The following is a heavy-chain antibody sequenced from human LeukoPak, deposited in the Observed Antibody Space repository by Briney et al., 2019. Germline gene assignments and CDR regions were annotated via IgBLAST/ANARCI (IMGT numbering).Heavy chain of an antibody. J-gene: IGHJ5*02. Sequence: PSETLSLTCTVSGGSISSYYWSWIRQPAGKGLEWIGRIYTSGSTNYNSSLKSRVTMSVDTSKNQFSLKLSSVTAADTAVYYCARDVVVPAVDWRWFDPWGQGTLVTVSS. CDR1: GGSISSYY. CDR3: ARDVVVPAVDWRWFDP. D-gene: IGHD2-2*01. V-gene: IGHV4-4*07. CDR2: IYTSGST.